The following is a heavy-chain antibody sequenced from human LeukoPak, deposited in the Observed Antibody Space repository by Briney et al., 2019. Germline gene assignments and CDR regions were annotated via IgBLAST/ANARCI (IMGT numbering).Heavy chain of an antibody. CDR1: GFTFSSYG. CDR3: AKYDSSGYYLYYFDY. V-gene: IGHV3-30*02. D-gene: IGHD3-22*01. Sequence: GGSLRLSCAASGFTFSSYGMHWVRQAPGKGLEWVAFIRYDGSNKYYADSVKGRFTISRDNSKNTLYLQMNSLRAEDTAVYYCAKYDSSGYYLYYFDYWGQGTLVTVSS. CDR2: IRYDGSNK. J-gene: IGHJ4*02.